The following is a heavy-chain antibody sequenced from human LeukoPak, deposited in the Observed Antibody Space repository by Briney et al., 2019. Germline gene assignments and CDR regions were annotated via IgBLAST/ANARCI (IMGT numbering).Heavy chain of an antibody. V-gene: IGHV4-30-2*01. CDR3: ARGPRYCSSTSCYRLGSFKYYYMDV. D-gene: IGHD2-2*02. CDR2: IYHSGST. Sequence: PSETLSLTCAVSGGSISSGGYSWSWIRQPPGKGLEWIGYIYHSGSTYYNPSLKSRVTISVDRSKNQFSLKLSSVTAADTAVYYCARGPRYCSSTSCYRLGSFKYYYMDVWGKGTTVTVSS. J-gene: IGHJ6*03. CDR1: GGSISSGGYS.